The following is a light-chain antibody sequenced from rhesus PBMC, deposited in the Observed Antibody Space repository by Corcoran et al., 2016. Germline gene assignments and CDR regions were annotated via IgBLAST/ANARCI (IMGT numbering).Light chain of an antibody. CDR2: EAS. V-gene: IGKV1-22*01. CDR3: QHYFTTPLA. Sequence: DIQMTQSPSSLSASVGDRVTITCRASLGISIELAWYQQKPGEPPKLLIYEASLLQGGIPSRFSGSGAGADFTLTISSLQSEDFGTYYCQHYFTTPLAFGGGTKVEL. J-gene: IGKJ4*01. CDR1: LGISIE.